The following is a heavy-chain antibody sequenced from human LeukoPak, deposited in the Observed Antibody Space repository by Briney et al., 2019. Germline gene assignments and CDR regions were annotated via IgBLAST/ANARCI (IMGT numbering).Heavy chain of an antibody. J-gene: IGHJ3*02. Sequence: GGSLRLSCAASGFTVSSNYMSWVRQAPGKGLEWVSVIYSGGSTYYADSVKGRFTISRDNSKNTLYLQMNSLKTEDTAVYYCTRHVIAAAVGIAFDIWGQGTMVTVSS. CDR3: TRHVIAAAVGIAFDI. CDR2: IYSGGST. D-gene: IGHD6-13*01. V-gene: IGHV3-66*04. CDR1: GFTVSSNY.